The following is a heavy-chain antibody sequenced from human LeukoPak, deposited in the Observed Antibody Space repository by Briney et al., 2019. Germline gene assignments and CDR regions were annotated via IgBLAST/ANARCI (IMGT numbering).Heavy chain of an antibody. CDR1: GFTFSSYA. Sequence: GGSLRLSCVASGFTFSSYAMTWVRQAPGKGLEWVALITHTGGDSYYADSVKGRFAISRDNSKNTLYLEMNDLRAEDTAVYYCARGDWAPFDYWSQGSLLTVSS. CDR3: ARGDWAPFDY. D-gene: IGHD2-21*02. J-gene: IGHJ4*02. CDR2: ITHTGGDS. V-gene: IGHV3-23*01.